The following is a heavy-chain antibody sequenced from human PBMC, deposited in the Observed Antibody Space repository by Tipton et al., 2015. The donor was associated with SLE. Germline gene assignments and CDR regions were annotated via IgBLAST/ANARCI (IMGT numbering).Heavy chain of an antibody. V-gene: IGHV4-59*08. CDR2: IYYSGST. CDR3: ARASSGSAQRHWYFDL. J-gene: IGHJ2*01. D-gene: IGHD6-19*01. CDR1: GGSISTYY. Sequence: TLSLTCTLSGGSISTYYWSWIRQPPGKGLEWIGYIYYSGSTNCNPSLKSRVTISVDTSKNQFSLKLSSVTAADTAVYYCARASSGSAQRHWYFDLWGRGTLVTVSS.